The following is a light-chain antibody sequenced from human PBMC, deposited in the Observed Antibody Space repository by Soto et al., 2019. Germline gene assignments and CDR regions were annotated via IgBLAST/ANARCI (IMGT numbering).Light chain of an antibody. CDR1: SSDVGTYDF. J-gene: IGLJ1*01. CDR2: EVN. Sequence: QSVLTQPRSVSGSPGQSVTISCTGTSSDVGTYDFVSWYQQHPGKAPRLMIYEVNKRPSGVPDRFSGSKSGNTASLTVSGLQAEDEADYYCSSYAGSSNVFGTGTKVTVL. V-gene: IGLV2-8*01. CDR3: SSYAGSSNV.